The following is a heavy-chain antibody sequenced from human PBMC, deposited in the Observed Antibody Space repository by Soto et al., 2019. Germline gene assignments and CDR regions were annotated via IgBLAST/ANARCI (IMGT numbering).Heavy chain of an antibody. D-gene: IGHD5-12*01. CDR3: AREGVAPYYYYGMDV. J-gene: IGHJ6*02. Sequence: ASVNVSCKASGYTFTRSGISWVRQAPGQGLEWMGWISTYNGDTNYAQTFQGRVTMTTDTSTSTVHMEVRSLRSDDTAVYYCAREGVAPYYYYGMDVWGQGTPVTV. CDR2: ISTYNGDT. CDR1: GYTFTRSG. V-gene: IGHV1-18*01.